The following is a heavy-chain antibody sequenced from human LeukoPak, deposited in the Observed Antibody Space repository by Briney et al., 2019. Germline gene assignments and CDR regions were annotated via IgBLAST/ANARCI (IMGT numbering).Heavy chain of an antibody. CDR1: GFTFSSYG. D-gene: IGHD6-13*01. Sequence: PGGSLRLSCAASGFTFSSYGMHWVRQAPGKGLEWVAVISYDGSNKYYADSVKGRFTISRDNSKNTLYLQMNSLRAEDTAVYYCVSLAAEIDYWGQGTLVTVSS. J-gene: IGHJ4*02. CDR2: ISYDGSNK. V-gene: IGHV3-30*03. CDR3: VSLAAEIDY.